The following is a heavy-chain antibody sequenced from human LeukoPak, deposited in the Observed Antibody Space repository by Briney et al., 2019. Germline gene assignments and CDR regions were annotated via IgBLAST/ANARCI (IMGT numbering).Heavy chain of an antibody. D-gene: IGHD1-26*01. Sequence: SQTLSLTCAISGDSVPSNGAAWNWIRQSPSRGLEWLGRTYYRSKWHNDYAVSVKSRITINPDTSKNQFSLQLNSVTPEDTAVYYCARGQIYYDAFDIWGQGAMVTVSS. CDR3: ARGQIYYDAFDI. V-gene: IGHV6-1*01. CDR2: TYYRSKWHN. CDR1: GDSVPSNGAA. J-gene: IGHJ3*02.